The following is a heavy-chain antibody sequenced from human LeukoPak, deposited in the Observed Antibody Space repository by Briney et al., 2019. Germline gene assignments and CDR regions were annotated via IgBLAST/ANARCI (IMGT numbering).Heavy chain of an antibody. Sequence: PGGSLRLSCTASGFSLSGYWMHWVRQAPGKGLVWVSRISPDGSDTTYADSVKGRFTISRDNSKNTLYLQMNSLGADDTAVYYCAKGNWRYFDYWGQGTLVTVSS. J-gene: IGHJ4*02. CDR1: GFSLSGYW. CDR3: AKGNWRYFDY. D-gene: IGHD1-1*01. CDR2: ISPDGSDT. V-gene: IGHV3-74*01.